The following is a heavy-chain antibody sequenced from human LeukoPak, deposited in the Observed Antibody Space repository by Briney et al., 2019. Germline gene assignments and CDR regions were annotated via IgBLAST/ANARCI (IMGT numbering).Heavy chain of an antibody. Sequence: GGSLRLSCAASGFTFSSYGMHWVRQAPGKGLVWVSRINSDGSRTSYADSVKGRFTISRDNAKNTLYLQMNSLRAEDTAVYYCARGLTGDLCMDVWGQGTTVTVSS. CDR2: INSDGSRT. CDR3: ARGLTGDLCMDV. J-gene: IGHJ6*02. V-gene: IGHV3-74*01. D-gene: IGHD7-27*01. CDR1: GFTFSSYG.